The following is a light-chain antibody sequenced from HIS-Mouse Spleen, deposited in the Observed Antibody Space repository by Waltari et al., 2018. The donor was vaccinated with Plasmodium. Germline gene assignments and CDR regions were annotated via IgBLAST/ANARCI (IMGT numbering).Light chain of an antibody. Sequence: QSALTQPRSVSGSPGQSVTISCTGTSSDVGGYNYVSRYQQHPGQAPKLMIYDVSKRPSGVPGCFSGSKSGNTASLTISGLQAEDEADYYCCSYAGSYTYVFGTGTKVTVL. J-gene: IGLJ1*01. V-gene: IGLV2-11*01. CDR2: DVS. CDR1: SSDVGGYNY. CDR3: CSYAGSYTYV.